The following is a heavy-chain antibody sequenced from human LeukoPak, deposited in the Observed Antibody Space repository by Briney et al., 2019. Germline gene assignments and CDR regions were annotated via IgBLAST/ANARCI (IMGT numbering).Heavy chain of an antibody. J-gene: IGHJ4*02. D-gene: IGHD3-22*01. CDR3: EGSLKYYYDSSGSYSYFDY. Sequence: GASVKVSCKASGGTFSSYAISWVRQAPGQGLEWMGRIIPIFGTANYAQKFQGRVTITTDESTSTAYMELSSLRSEDTAVYYCEGSLKYYYDSSGSYSYFDYWGQGTLVTVSS. CDR1: GGTFSSYA. CDR2: IIPIFGTA. V-gene: IGHV1-69*05.